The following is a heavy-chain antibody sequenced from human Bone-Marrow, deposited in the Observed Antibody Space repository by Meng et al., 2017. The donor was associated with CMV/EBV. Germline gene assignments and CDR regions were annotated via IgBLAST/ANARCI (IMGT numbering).Heavy chain of an antibody. CDR3: ARRYYYDRSGYPYYFDY. J-gene: IGHJ4*02. CDR2: ISYDGSNK. Sequence: GESLKIFCAASGFNLSSYAMHWVRQAPGKGLEWVAVISYDGSNKYYADSVKGRFTISRDNSKNTLYLQMNSLRAEDTAVYYCARRYYYDRSGYPYYFDYWGQGTLVTVSS. V-gene: IGHV3-30-3*01. CDR1: GFNLSSYA. D-gene: IGHD3-22*01.